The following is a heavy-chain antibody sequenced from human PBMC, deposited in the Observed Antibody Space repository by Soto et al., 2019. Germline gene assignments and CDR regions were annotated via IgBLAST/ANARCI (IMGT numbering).Heavy chain of an antibody. Sequence: QLVQSGAEVKKPGSSVKVSCKASGGPFSTYAISWVRQAPGQGLEWMGGIIPIFGTANYAQRFLGRVTIAADDSTSTAYMELRSRTSDDTAVYYCEKALTMASPNWFDPWGQGTQVTVSS. CDR3: EKALTMASPNWFDP. J-gene: IGHJ5*02. V-gene: IGHV1-69*01. CDR2: IIPIFGTA. CDR1: GGPFSTYA. D-gene: IGHD3-10*01.